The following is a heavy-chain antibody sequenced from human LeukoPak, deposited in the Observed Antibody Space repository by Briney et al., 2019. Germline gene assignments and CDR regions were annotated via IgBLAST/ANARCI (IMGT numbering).Heavy chain of an antibody. Sequence: SQTLSLTCTVSGGSISSGSYYWSWIRQPPGKGLEWIGYIYYSGSTNYNPSLKSRVTISVDTSKNQFSLKLSSVTAADTAVYYCARDGGDNYFDYWGQGTLVTVSS. V-gene: IGHV4-61*01. CDR3: ARDGGDNYFDY. D-gene: IGHD2-21*02. CDR2: IYYSGST. J-gene: IGHJ4*02. CDR1: GGSISSGSYY.